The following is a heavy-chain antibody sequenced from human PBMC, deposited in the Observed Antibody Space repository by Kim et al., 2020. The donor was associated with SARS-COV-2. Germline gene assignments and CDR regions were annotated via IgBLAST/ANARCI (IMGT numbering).Heavy chain of an antibody. V-gene: IGHV1-69*06. CDR1: GGTFSSYA. CDR3: AREGSFCISATCYLGDFDY. Sequence: SVKVSCKASGGTFSSYAISWVRQAPGQGLEWMGGIIPIFGTASYAQKFQGRVTITADKSTSTAYMELTSLRSEDTAFYYCAREGSFCISATCYLGDFDYWGQGTLVTVSS. D-gene: IGHD2-2*01. CDR2: IIPIFGTA. J-gene: IGHJ4*02.